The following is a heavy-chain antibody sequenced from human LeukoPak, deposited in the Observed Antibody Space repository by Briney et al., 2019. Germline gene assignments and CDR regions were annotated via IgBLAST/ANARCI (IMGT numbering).Heavy chain of an antibody. D-gene: IGHD2-2*01. CDR3: AKVGMDCTSTSCYESISDY. V-gene: IGHV3-23*01. CDR2: ISGSGGST. Sequence: GGSLRLSCAASGFTFSSYAMSWVRQAPGKGLEWVSAISGSGGSTYYADSVKGWFTISRDNSKNTLYLQMNSLRAEDTAVYYCAKVGMDCTSTSCYESISDYWGQGTLVTVSS. CDR1: GFTFSSYA. J-gene: IGHJ4*02.